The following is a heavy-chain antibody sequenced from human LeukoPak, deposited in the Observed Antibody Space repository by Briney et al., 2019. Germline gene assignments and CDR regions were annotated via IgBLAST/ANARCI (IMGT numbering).Heavy chain of an antibody. CDR2: IYSSGST. Sequence: SETLSLTCTVSGGSISSYYWSWIRQPPGKGLEWIGYIYSSGSTDYNPSLKSRVTISVDTSKSQFSLRLSSVTAADTAVYYCARLRAYYYDSSGYYNFDFWGQGTLVTVSS. CDR1: GGSISSYY. CDR3: ARLRAYYYDSSGYYNFDF. J-gene: IGHJ4*02. D-gene: IGHD3-22*01. V-gene: IGHV4-59*08.